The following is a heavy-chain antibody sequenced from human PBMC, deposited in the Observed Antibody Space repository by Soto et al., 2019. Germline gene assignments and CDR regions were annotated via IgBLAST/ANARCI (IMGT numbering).Heavy chain of an antibody. CDR1: EFTFSAFG. CDR2: LSYDGNNK. CDR3: AKETGRYDYWSGYYYYYGMDV. J-gene: IGHJ6*02. Sequence: GGSLRLSCAASEFTFSAFGMHWVRQAPGKGLEWVAVLSYDGNNKHYTDSVKGRFTISRDNSKNTLYLQMNSLRAEDTAVYYCAKETGRYDYWSGYYYYYGMDVWGQGTTVTVSS. D-gene: IGHD3-3*01. V-gene: IGHV3-30*18.